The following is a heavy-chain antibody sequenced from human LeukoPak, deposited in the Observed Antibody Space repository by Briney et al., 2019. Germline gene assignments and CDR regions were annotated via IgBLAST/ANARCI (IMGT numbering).Heavy chain of an antibody. CDR1: GGTFSSYA. CDR2: IIPIFGTA. D-gene: IGHD3-22*01. Sequence: ASVKVSCKASGGTFSSYAISWVRQAPGQGLEWMGGIIPIFGTANYAQKFQGRVTITADESTSTAYMELSSPRSEDTAVYYCARASPISPHYYDSSGYYLAIFDYWGQGILVTVSS. J-gene: IGHJ4*02. V-gene: IGHV1-69*13. CDR3: ARASPISPHYYDSSGYYLAIFDY.